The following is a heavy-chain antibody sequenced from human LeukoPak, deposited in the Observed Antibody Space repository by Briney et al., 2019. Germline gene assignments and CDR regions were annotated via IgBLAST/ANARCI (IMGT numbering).Heavy chain of an antibody. CDR3: ARVFVSGYDVLTGYFRAFDY. J-gene: IGHJ4*02. D-gene: IGHD3-9*01. Sequence: GGSLRLSWAASGFTFSSSEMYWVRQAPGKGLEWVSYISTTGNTKYYADSVQGRFTVSRDNGQSLLFLQMNSLRAGDTAIYYCARVFVSGYDVLTGYFRAFDYWGQGALVTVSS. CDR2: ISTTGNTK. V-gene: IGHV3-48*03. CDR1: GFTFSSSE.